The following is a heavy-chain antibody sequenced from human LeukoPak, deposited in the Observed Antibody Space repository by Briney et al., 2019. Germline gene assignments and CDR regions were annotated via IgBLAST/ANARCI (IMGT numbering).Heavy chain of an antibody. J-gene: IGHJ6*02. V-gene: IGHV3-33*08. CDR2: IWYDGSNK. CDR3: ARESSPGYYYYGMDV. Sequence: GGSLRLSCAASGFTFSSYSMNWVRQAPGKGLEWVAVIWYDGSNKYYADSVKGRFTISRDNSKNTLYLQMNSLRAEDTAVYYCARESSPGYYYYGMDVWGQGTTVTVSS. CDR1: GFTFSSYS. D-gene: IGHD6-6*01.